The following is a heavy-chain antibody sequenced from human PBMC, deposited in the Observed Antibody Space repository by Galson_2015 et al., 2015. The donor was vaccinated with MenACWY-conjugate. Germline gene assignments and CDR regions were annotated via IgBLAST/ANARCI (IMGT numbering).Heavy chain of an antibody. CDR2: ISYDGSNK. J-gene: IGHJ4*02. V-gene: IGHV3-30*04. CDR3: ARPLWFGELLSPTDY. Sequence: VRQAPGKGLEWVAVISYDGSNKYYADSVKGRFTISRDNSKNTLYLQMNSLRAEDTAVYYCARPLWFGELLSPTDYWGQGTLVTVSS. D-gene: IGHD3-10*01.